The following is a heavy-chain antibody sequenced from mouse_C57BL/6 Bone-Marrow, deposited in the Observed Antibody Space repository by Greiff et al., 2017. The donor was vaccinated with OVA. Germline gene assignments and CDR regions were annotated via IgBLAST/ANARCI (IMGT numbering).Heavy chain of an antibody. D-gene: IGHD2-5*01. CDR1: GYAFSSSW. J-gene: IGHJ1*03. CDR3: AIYYSNYEGYFDV. V-gene: IGHV1-82*01. Sequence: QVQLQQSGPELVKPGASVKISCKASGYAFSSSWMNWVKQRPGKGLEWIGRIYPGDGDTNYNGKFKGKATLTADKSSSTAYMQLSSLTSEDSAVYFCAIYYSNYEGYFDVWGTGTTVTVSS. CDR2: IYPGDGDT.